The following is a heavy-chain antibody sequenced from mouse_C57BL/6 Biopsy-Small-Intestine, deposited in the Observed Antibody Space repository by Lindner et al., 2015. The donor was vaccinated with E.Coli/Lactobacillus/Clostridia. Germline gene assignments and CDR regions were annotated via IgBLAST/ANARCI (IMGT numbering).Heavy chain of an antibody. CDR3: ARSYYDYLDY. J-gene: IGHJ2*01. V-gene: IGHV1-42*01. CDR2: INPSTGGT. Sequence: VQLQESGPEVVKPGASVKISCKASGYSFTGYYMNWVKQSPEKSPEWIGEINPSTGGTAYNQKFKAKATLTVDKSSSTAYMQLKSLTSEDSAVYYCARSYYDYLDYWGQGTTLTVSS. D-gene: IGHD2-4*01. CDR1: GYSFTGYY.